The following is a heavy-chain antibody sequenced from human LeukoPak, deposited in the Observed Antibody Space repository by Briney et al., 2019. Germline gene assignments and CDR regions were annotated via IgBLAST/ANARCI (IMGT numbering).Heavy chain of an antibody. Sequence: SETLSLTCTVSGGSISSSSYYWSWIRQPPGKGLEWIGYIYYSGSTNYNPSLKSRVTISVDTSKNQFSLKLSSVTAADTAVYYCARDPRRWLSYEGWFDPWGQGTLVTVSS. CDR3: ARDPRRWLSYEGWFDP. CDR2: IYYSGST. V-gene: IGHV4-61*01. CDR1: GGSISSSSYY. J-gene: IGHJ5*02. D-gene: IGHD5-24*01.